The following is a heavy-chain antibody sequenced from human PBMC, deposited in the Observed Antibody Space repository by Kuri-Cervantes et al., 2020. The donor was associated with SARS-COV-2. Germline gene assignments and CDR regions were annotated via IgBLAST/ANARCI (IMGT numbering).Heavy chain of an antibody. CDR3: AIGGSYGSGSYIDH. Sequence: GGSLRLSCKASGGTFTTYGFTWVRQAPGQGLEWMGGIIPILGTAKYAQKFQGRVTITTDESTSTAYMELTSLRHEDTAVYYCAIGGSYGSGSYIDHWGQGTLVTVSS. CDR1: GGTFTTYG. V-gene: IGHV1-69*05. CDR2: IIPILGTA. J-gene: IGHJ4*02. D-gene: IGHD3-10*01.